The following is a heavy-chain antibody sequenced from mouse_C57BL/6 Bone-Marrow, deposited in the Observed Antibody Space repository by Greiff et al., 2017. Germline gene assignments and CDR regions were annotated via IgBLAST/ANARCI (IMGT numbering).Heavy chain of an antibody. V-gene: IGHV6-3*01. CDR1: GFTFSNYW. D-gene: IGHD1-1*01. CDR2: IRLKSDNYAT. Sequence: DVTLVESGGGLVQPGGSMKLSCVASGFTFSNYWMNWVRQSPEKGLEWVAQIRLKSDNYATHYAESVKGRFTISRDDSKSSVYLQMNNLRAEDTVIYYCTGGTTVDRFAYWCQGTLVTVSA. J-gene: IGHJ3*01. CDR3: TGGTTVDRFAY.